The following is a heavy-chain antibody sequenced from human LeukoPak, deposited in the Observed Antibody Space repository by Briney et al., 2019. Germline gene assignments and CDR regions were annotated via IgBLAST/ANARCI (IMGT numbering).Heavy chain of an antibody. CDR1: GFTVSSNY. J-gene: IGHJ6*03. D-gene: IGHD6-19*01. V-gene: IGHV3-53*01. CDR2: IYSGGST. Sequence: TGGSLRLSCAASGFTVSSNYMGWVRQAPGKGLEWVSVIYSGGSTYYADSVKGRFTISRDNSKNTLYLQMNSLRAEDTAVYYCARAPVAGLGGYYYYMDVWGKGTTVTISS. CDR3: ARAPVAGLGGYYYYMDV.